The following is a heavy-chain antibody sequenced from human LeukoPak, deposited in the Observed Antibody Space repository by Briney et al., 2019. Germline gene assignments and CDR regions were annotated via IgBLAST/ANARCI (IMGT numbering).Heavy chain of an antibody. Sequence: SETLSLTCTVSGGSVSSGSYYWSWIRQPPGKGLEWIGDIYYSGSTNYNPSLKSRVTISVDTSKNQFSLKLSSVTAADTAVYYCARLYSSGWYFDYWGQGTLVTVSS. CDR2: IYYSGST. CDR1: GGSVSSGSYY. J-gene: IGHJ4*02. D-gene: IGHD6-19*01. CDR3: ARLYSSGWYFDY. V-gene: IGHV4-61*01.